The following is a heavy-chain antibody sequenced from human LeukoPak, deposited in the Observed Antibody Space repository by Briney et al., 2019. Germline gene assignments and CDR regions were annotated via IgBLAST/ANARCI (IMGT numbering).Heavy chain of an antibody. CDR2: INHSGST. V-gene: IGHV4-34*01. CDR3: ARGLMSRWISGAFDI. CDR1: GGSFSGYY. J-gene: IGHJ3*02. D-gene: IGHD2-8*01. Sequence: PSETLSLTCAVYGGSFSGYYWSWIRQPPGKGLEWIGEINHSGSTNYNPSLKSRVTISVDTSKNQFSLKLSSVTAADTAVYYCARGLMSRWISGAFDIWGQGTMVTVSS.